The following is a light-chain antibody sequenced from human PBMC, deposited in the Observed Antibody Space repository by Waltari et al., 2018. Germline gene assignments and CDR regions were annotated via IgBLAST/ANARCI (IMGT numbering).Light chain of an antibody. Sequence: RATLSCRASQSVGRSLAWYQQKPGQAPRLLIYGASIRATGIPDRFSGGGSGTDFSLTISRLEPEDFAAYHCQHYVRLPVTFGQGTKVEIK. CDR3: QHYVRLPVT. CDR1: QSVGRS. V-gene: IGKV3-20*01. J-gene: IGKJ1*01. CDR2: GAS.